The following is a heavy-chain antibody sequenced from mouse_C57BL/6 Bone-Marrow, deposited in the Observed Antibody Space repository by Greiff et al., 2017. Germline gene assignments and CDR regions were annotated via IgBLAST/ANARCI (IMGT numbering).Heavy chain of an antibody. Sequence: EVKLMESGPELVKPGASVKISCKASGYSFTDYNMNWVKQSNGKSLEWIGVINPNYGTTSYNQKFKGKATLTVDQSSSTAYMQLNSLTSEDSAVYYCARMGYGSTSYAKDYGGQGTSVTVSS. CDR1: GYSFTDYN. J-gene: IGHJ4*01. CDR2: INPNYGTT. CDR3: ARMGYGSTSYAKDY. V-gene: IGHV1-39*01. D-gene: IGHD1-1*01.